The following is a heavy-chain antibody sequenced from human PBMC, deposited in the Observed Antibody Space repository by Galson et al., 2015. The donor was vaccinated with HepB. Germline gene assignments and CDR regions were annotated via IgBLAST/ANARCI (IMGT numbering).Heavy chain of an antibody. CDR3: ATLPFYYYGMDV. Sequence: SVKVSCKVSGYTPTELSMHWVRQAPGKGLEWMGGFDPEDGETIYAQKFQGRVTMTEDTSTDTAYMELSSLRSEDTAVYYCATLPFYYYGMDVWGQGTTVTVSS. CDR2: FDPEDGET. CDR1: GYTPTELS. V-gene: IGHV1-24*01. J-gene: IGHJ6*02.